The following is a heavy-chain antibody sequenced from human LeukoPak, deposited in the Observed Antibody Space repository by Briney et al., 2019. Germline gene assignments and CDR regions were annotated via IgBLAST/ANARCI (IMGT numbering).Heavy chain of an antibody. Sequence: PGRSLRLSCAASGFTFSSHGMHWVRQAPGKGLEWVAVIWYDGSNKYYADSVKGRFTISRDNSKNTLYLQMNSLRAEDTAVYYCAREGGRWLGSSNFDYWGQGTLVTVSS. CDR2: IWYDGSNK. CDR1: GFTFSSHG. J-gene: IGHJ4*02. CDR3: AREGGRWLGSSNFDY. D-gene: IGHD5-12*01. V-gene: IGHV3-33*01.